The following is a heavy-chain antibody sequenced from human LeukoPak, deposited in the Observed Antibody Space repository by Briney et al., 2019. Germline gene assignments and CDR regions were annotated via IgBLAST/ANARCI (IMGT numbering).Heavy chain of an antibody. Sequence: ASVKVSCKASGYTFTSYYIHWVRQAPGQGLEWMGIINPSGGSTNYAQKFQGRVTMTRDTSTSTVYMELSSLRFEDTAVYYCARGPRITLVRGGQWYYYMDVWGKGTTVTISS. CDR3: ARGPRITLVRGGQWYYYMDV. D-gene: IGHD3-10*01. CDR1: GYTFTSYY. CDR2: INPSGGST. J-gene: IGHJ6*03. V-gene: IGHV1-46*01.